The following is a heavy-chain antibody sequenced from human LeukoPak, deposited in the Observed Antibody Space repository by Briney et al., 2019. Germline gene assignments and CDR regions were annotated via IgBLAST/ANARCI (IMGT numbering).Heavy chain of an antibody. J-gene: IGHJ3*02. CDR3: AKDGYSGSYYDDAFDI. CDR1: GFTFSSYA. CDR2: ISGSGGST. V-gene: IGHV3-23*01. D-gene: IGHD1-26*01. Sequence: GGSLRLSCAASGFTFSSYAMSWVRQAPGKGLEWVSAISGSGGSTYYADSVKGRFTISRDNSKNTLYLQMNSLRAEDTAVYYCAKDGYSGSYYDDAFDIWGQGTMVTVSS.